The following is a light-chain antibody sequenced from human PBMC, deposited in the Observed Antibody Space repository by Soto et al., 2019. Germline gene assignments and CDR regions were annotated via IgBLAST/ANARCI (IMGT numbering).Light chain of an antibody. CDR2: GAS. J-gene: IGKJ2*01. V-gene: IGKV3-15*01. CDR1: ESLSTY. Sequence: EIVMTQSPATLSVSPGERVTLSCRASESLSTYLAWYQQKPGQAPRLLIYGASTKATGIPARFSGSGSATDVTLTISSLQSEDFAVYCCQSYNDWPFTFGQGTKLEI. CDR3: QSYNDWPFT.